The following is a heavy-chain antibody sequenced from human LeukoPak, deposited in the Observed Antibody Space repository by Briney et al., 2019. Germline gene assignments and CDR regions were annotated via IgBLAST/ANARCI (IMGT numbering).Heavy chain of an antibody. Sequence: SETLSLTCTVSGGSISSYYWSWIRQPPGKGLEWIGYIYYSGSTNCNPSLKSRVTISVDTSKNQFSLKLSSVTAADTAVYYCARGPTTMTRAFDYWGQGTLVTVSS. V-gene: IGHV4-59*01. D-gene: IGHD4-11*01. CDR3: ARGPTTMTRAFDY. CDR2: IYYSGST. CDR1: GGSISSYY. J-gene: IGHJ4*02.